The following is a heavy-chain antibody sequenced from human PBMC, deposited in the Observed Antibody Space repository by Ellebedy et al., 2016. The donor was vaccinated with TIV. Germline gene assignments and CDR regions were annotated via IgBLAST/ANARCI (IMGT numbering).Heavy chain of an antibody. V-gene: IGHV4-59*08. CDR3: ARQDGYSSGWYGYYFDY. J-gene: IGHJ4*02. CDR2: IYYSGST. CDR1: GGSISSYY. Sequence: MPSETLSLTCTVSGGSISSYYWSWIRQPPGKGLEWIGYIYYSGSTNYNPSLKSRVTISVDTSKNQFSLKLSSVTAADTAVYYCARQDGYSSGWYGYYFDYWGQGTLVTVSS. D-gene: IGHD6-13*01.